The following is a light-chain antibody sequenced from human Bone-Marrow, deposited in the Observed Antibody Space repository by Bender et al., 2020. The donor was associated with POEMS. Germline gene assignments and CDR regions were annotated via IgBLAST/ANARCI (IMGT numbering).Light chain of an antibody. J-gene: IGLJ2*01. CDR3: CSHASGGLFGL. Sequence: QSVLTQPRSVSGSPGQSVTFSCTGTSSDIGGDNYVSWYQHHPSKAPKLIIYEVAKRPSGVSSRFSGSKSDNAASLTISGLQAGDEAIYYCCSHASGGLFGLFSGGTKLTVL. CDR2: EVA. V-gene: IGLV2-11*01. CDR1: SSDIGGDNY.